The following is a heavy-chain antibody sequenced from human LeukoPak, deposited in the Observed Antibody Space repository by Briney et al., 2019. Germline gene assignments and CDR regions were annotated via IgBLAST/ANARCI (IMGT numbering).Heavy chain of an antibody. CDR3: AGTYYDFWSGYPVAYYFDY. D-gene: IGHD3-3*01. V-gene: IGHV4-39*01. CDR2: IYYSGST. J-gene: IGHJ4*02. CDR1: GGSISSSSYY. Sequence: SETLSLTCTVSGGSISSSSYYWGWIRQPPGKGLEWIGSIYYSGSTYYNPSLKSRVTISVDTSKNQFSLKLGSVTAADTAVYYCAGTYYDFWSGYPVAYYFDYWGQGTLVTVSS.